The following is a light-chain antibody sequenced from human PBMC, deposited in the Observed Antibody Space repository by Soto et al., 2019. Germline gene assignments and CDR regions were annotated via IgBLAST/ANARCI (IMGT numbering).Light chain of an antibody. V-gene: IGKV4-1*01. CDR3: QQYSYAPFT. Sequence: DIVMTQSPDSLAVSLGERATINCKSSQSLLNSSNNKNYLAWLQQKPGQPPKLLIYWASTRESGVPDRFSGSGSGTDFTLTISSLQAEDVALYCCQQYSYAPFTFGPGTKVDIK. CDR2: WAS. J-gene: IGKJ3*01. CDR1: QSLLNSSNNKNY.